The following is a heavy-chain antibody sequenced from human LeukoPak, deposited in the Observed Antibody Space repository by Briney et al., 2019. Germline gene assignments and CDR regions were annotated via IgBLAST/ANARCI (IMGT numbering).Heavy chain of an antibody. J-gene: IGHJ3*02. CDR1: GYSISSGYY. V-gene: IGHV4-38-2*01. CDR3: VRHPGVDDFWSGISGSQRLHAFDI. Sequence: SETLSLTCAVSGYSISSGYYWGWLRQPPGKGLEWIGSIYHSGSPYYNPSLKSRDTISVDTPKNQYSLKLSSVTAADTAVYYCVRHPGVDDFWSGISGSQRLHAFDIWGQGTMVTVSS. D-gene: IGHD3-3*01. CDR2: IYHSGSP.